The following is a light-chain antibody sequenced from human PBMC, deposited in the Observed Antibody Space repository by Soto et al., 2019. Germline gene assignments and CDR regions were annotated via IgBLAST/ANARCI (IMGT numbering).Light chain of an antibody. CDR2: EVT. V-gene: IGLV2-8*01. CDR1: SSDVGAYNY. J-gene: IGLJ1*01. CDR3: SSYAGSNIFV. Sequence: QSVLTQPPSASGPPGQSVTISCTGASSDVGAYNYVSWYQQHPGKAPKLMIYEVTKRPSGVPDRFSGSKSGNTASLTVSGLQADDEADYYCSSYAGSNIFVFGSGTKV.